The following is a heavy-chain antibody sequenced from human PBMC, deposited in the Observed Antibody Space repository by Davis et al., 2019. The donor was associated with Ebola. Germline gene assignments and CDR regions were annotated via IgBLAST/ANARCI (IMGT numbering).Heavy chain of an antibody. D-gene: IGHD5-24*01. CDR2: ISSSSSYI. CDR3: ARGRRLEDGYNHFDY. J-gene: IGHJ4*02. Sequence: GESLKISCAASGFTFSSYSMNWVRQAPGKGLEWVSSISSSSSYIYYADSVKGRFTISRDNAKNSLYLQMNSLRAEDTAVYYCARGRRLEDGYNHFDYWGQGTLVTVSS. V-gene: IGHV3-21*01. CDR1: GFTFSSYS.